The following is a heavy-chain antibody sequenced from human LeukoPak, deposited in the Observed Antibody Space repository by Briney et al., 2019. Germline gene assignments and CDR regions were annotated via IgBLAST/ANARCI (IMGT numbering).Heavy chain of an antibody. CDR1: GGSVTGGGYY. D-gene: IGHD1-26*01. CDR2: ASYSGGT. J-gene: IGHJ4*02. CDR3: ATAGWEYFYFDS. V-gene: IGHV4-31*03. Sequence: PSETLSLTCSVSGGSVTGGGYYWSWIRQHPGKGLEWIGFASYSGGTYYNPSLMSRITISVDRSQNQFSLRMRDVTAADTAVYFCATAGWEYFYFDSWGQAALVAVSS.